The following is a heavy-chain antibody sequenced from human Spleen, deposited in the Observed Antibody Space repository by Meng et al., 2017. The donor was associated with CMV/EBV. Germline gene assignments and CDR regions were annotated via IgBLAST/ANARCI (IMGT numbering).Heavy chain of an antibody. V-gene: IGHV2-5*02. CDR1: GFSFNTGGVA. CDR2: IYWDDDT. D-gene: IGHD3-10*01. Sequence: SGFSFNTGGVAVGWIRQPPGKALEWLALIYWDDDTSYSPSLGSRLSITKDASKNQVILTMTTVGPVDTATYYCAHRRRDYNNGYFGFWGQGTLVTVSS. J-gene: IGHJ4*02. CDR3: AHRRRDYNNGYFGF.